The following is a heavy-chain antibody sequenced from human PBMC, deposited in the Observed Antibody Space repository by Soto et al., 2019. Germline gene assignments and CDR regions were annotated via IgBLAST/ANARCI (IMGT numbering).Heavy chain of an antibody. CDR2: TSYDGTNK. CDR3: ARWGTTGGLDV. V-gene: IGHV3-30*19. J-gene: IGHJ4*02. CDR1: GFTFRSFV. D-gene: IGHD3-16*01. Sequence: QVQLVESGGGVVQPGTSLRLSCVGSGFTFRSFVIHWVRQAPGRGLEWVALTSYDGTNKYFGDSVKGRFTISRDNSRNTVDLQMDSLRLEDTALYYCARWGTTGGLDVWGQGPLVSVSS.